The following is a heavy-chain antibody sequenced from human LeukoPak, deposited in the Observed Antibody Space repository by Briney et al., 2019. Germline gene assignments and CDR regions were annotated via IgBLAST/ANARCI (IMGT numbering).Heavy chain of an antibody. CDR2: INPNSGGT. J-gene: IGHJ3*01. Sequence: ASVKVSCKASGYTFTGYYMHWVRQAPGQGLEWMGWINPNSGGTKYAQKFQGRVTMTRDTSISTACMELSRLTSDDTAVYYCEKGGTRAFDLWGQGTMVTVSS. CDR1: GYTFTGYY. V-gene: IGHV1-2*02. CDR3: EKGGTRAFDL. D-gene: IGHD1-26*01.